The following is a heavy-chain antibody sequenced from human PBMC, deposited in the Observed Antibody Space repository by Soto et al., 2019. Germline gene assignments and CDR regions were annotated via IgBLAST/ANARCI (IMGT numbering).Heavy chain of an antibody. D-gene: IGHD6-13*01. CDR1: GYSFTSYW. CDR2: IYPGDSDT. V-gene: IGHV5-51*01. Sequence: GESLKISCKGSGYSFTSYWIGWVRQMPGKGLEWMGIIYPGDSDTRYSPSFQGQVTISADKSISTAYLQWSSLKASDTAMYYCARWEGPGIAAAGTTHRNYYYGMDVWGQGTTVTVSS. J-gene: IGHJ6*02. CDR3: ARWEGPGIAAAGTTHRNYYYGMDV.